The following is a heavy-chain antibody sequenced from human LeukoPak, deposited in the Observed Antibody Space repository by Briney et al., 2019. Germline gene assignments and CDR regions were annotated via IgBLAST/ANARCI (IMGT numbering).Heavy chain of an antibody. CDR1: GGTFSSYA. CDR2: IIPIFGTA. Sequence: WASVKVSCKASGGTFSSYAISWVRQAPGQGLEWMGRIIPIFGTANYAQKFQGRVTITTDESTSTAYMELSSLRYEDTAVYYCARERSSSDFDYWGQGTLVTVSS. J-gene: IGHJ4*02. D-gene: IGHD6-13*01. CDR3: ARERSSSDFDY. V-gene: IGHV1-69*05.